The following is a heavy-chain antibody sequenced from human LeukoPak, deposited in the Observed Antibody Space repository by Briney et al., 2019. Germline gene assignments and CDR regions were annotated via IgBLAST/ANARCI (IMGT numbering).Heavy chain of an antibody. CDR1: GYTFTGYY. CDR2: INPNSGGT. D-gene: IGHD2-2*02. V-gene: IGHV1-2*06. CDR3: ARGCSSTSCYTEFDY. Sequence: ASVKVSCKASGYTFTGYYMHWVRQAPGQGLEWMGRINPNSGGTNYAQKFQGRVTMTRDTSISTAYMELSRLRSDDTAVYYCARGCSSTSCYTEFDYWGRGTLVTVSS. J-gene: IGHJ4*02.